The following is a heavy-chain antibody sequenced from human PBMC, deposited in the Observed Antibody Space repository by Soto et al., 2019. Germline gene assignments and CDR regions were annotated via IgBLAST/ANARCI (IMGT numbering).Heavy chain of an antibody. CDR3: ARRGYFGGMDV. D-gene: IGHD5-18*01. CDR2: IYYSGST. V-gene: IGHV4-39*01. Sequence: QLQLQESGPGLVKPSETLSLTCTVSGGSISSSSYYWGWIRQPPGKGLEWIGSIYYSGSTYYNPSLKSRGIISVDTSKNQFSLKLSSVTAADPAVYYCARRGYFGGMDVWGQGTTVTVSS. CDR1: GGSISSSSYY. J-gene: IGHJ6*02.